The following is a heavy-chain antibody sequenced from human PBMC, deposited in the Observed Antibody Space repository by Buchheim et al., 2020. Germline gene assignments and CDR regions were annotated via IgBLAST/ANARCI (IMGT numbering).Heavy chain of an antibody. CDR1: GFTFSRYW. J-gene: IGHJ5*02. V-gene: IGHV3-74*01. Sequence: EVQLVESGGDLVQPGGSLRLSCAASGFTFSRYWMHWVRQAPGKGLVWVSRINGDESSTSYADSVKGRFTISRDNAKTTLYLQMNSLRAEDTALYYCARGSGGYYSWFDPWGQGTL. CDR2: INGDESST. CDR3: ARGSGGYYSWFDP. D-gene: IGHD3-22*01.